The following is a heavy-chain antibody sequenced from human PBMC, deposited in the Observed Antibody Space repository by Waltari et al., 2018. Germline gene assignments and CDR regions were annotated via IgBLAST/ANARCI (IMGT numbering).Heavy chain of an antibody. V-gene: IGHV3-15*01. CDR1: VFSFSDAW. CDR2: IRSKADGGTI. J-gene: IGHJ4*02. D-gene: IGHD5-12*01. Sequence: EVQLVESGGGLVKPGGSLRLSCAASVFSFSDAWMSWVRLAPGKGLEWVGRIRSKADGGTIDYAAPVKGRFTISRDDSKTTLYMQLNSLKDEDTAVYYCTTDRRRGYDPQFDYWGQGTLVTVSS. CDR3: TTDRRRGYDPQFDY.